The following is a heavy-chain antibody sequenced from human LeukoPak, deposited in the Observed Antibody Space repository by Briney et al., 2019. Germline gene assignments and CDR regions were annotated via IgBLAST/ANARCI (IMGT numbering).Heavy chain of an antibody. Sequence: SETLSLTCTVSGGSISSSSYYWGWIRQPPGKGLEWIGSIYYSGSTYYNPSLKSRVTISVDTSKNQFSLKLSSVTAADTAVYYCARDGYSSGWYWFDPWGQGTLVTVSS. CDR3: ARDGYSSGWYWFDP. V-gene: IGHV4-39*07. J-gene: IGHJ5*02. D-gene: IGHD6-19*01. CDR1: GGSISSSSYY. CDR2: IYYSGST.